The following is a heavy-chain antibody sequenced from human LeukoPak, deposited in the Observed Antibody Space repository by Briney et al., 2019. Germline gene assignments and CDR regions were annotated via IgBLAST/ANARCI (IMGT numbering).Heavy chain of an antibody. CDR3: AKDPDSRSQGYFDY. V-gene: IGHV3-23*01. CDR2: IIGGGGTT. Sequence: GGSLRLSCAASGFTFSSYAMSWVRRAPGKGLEWVSAIIGGGGTTYYADSVKGRITISRDNSMNTLFLQMNSLRADDTAVYYCAKDPDSRSQGYFDYWGQGTLVTVSS. CDR1: GFTFSSYA. D-gene: IGHD1-26*01. J-gene: IGHJ4*02.